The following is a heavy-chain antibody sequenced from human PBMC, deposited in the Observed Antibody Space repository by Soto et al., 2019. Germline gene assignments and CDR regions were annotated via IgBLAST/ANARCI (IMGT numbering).Heavy chain of an antibody. D-gene: IGHD3-16*01. CDR3: AADHHPSISFGYYYYYMDV. CDR2: IYSGTT. CDR1: GASINSYY. J-gene: IGHJ6*03. V-gene: IGHV4-59*08. Sequence: SETLSLTCSVSGASINSYYWSWIRQPPGQGLEWIAYIYSGTTTYNTSPKSRVTISIETTKNQLSLKLSSVTAADTAVYFCAADHHPSISFGYYYYYMDVWGKGTTVTVSS.